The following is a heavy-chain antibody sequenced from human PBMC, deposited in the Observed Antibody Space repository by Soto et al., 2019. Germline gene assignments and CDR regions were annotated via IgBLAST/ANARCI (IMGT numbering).Heavy chain of an antibody. CDR1: GGSISSDTYS. J-gene: IGHJ5*02. V-gene: IGHV4-30-2*01. CDR3: ARLVWSYGTWFDP. Sequence: SETLSLTCAVSGGSISSDTYSWSWIRQPPGKGLEWVGYIHHSGNTYFNPSLKSRVTISVDRSKNQFSLKLSSVTAADTAVYYCARLVWSYGTWFDPWGQGTLVTVSS. CDR2: IHHSGNT. D-gene: IGHD5-18*01.